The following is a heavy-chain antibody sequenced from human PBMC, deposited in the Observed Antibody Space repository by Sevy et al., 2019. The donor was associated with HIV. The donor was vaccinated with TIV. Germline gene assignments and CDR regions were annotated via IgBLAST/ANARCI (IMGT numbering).Heavy chain of an antibody. D-gene: IGHD6-13*01. CDR1: GGTFSSYA. V-gene: IGHV1-69*13. J-gene: IGHJ4*02. CDR3: ASRKWGSSWSPFDY. CDR2: IIPIFGTA. Sequence: ASVKVSCKASGGTFSSYAISWVRQAPGQGLEWMGGIIPIFGTANYAQKFQGRVTITADESTSTAYMELSSLRSEDTAVYYCASRKWGSSWSPFDYWGQGTLVTVSS.